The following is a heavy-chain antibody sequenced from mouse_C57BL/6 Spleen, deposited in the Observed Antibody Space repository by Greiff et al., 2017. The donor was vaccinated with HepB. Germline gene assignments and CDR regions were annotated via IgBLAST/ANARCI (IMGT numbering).Heavy chain of an antibody. CDR1: GYTFTSYW. D-gene: IGHD2-4*01. J-gene: IGHJ4*01. V-gene: IGHV1-50*01. Sequence: QVQLQQPGAELVKPGASVKLSCKASGYTFTSYWMQWVKQRPGQGLEWIGEIDPSDSYTNYTQKFKGKATLTVDTSSSTAYMQLSSLTSEDSAVYYCARRGLQGYAMDYWGQGTSVTVSS. CDR3: ARRGLQGYAMDY. CDR2: IDPSDSYT.